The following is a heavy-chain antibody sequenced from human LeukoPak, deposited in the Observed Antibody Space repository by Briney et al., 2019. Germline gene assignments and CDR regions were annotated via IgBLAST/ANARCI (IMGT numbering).Heavy chain of an antibody. V-gene: IGHV4-39*01. D-gene: IGHD3/OR15-3a*01. Sequence: PSETLSLTCTVSGGSIISSDYYWVWIRQPPGKGPEWIATIYFSGDTYYNPSLKSRVIISVDTSKNQFSLKLTSVTAADTAMSYCARLGPMGAVHFDSWGQGTLVTVSS. CDR1: GGSIISSDYY. CDR2: IYFSGDT. CDR3: ARLGPMGAVHFDS. J-gene: IGHJ4*02.